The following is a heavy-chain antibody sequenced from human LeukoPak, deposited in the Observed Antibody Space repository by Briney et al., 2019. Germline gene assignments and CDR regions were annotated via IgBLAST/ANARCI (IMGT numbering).Heavy chain of an antibody. V-gene: IGHV4-59*08. CDR1: GDSLSHNY. CDR2: VHYTGTT. J-gene: IGHJ4*02. Sequence: PSETLSLTCTVSGDSLSHNYWSWIRQSPGKGLEWIALVHYTGTTHYNPSLRSRVTISMDTSKNQYSLRLRTVTAEDTAVYYCARQGGAFGPLDFWGLGTLVTVSS. CDR3: ARQGGAFGPLDF. D-gene: IGHD3/OR15-3a*01.